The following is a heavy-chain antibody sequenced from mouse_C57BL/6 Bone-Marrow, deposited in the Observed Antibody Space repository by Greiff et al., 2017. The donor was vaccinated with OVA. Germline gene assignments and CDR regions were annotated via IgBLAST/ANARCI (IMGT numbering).Heavy chain of an antibody. V-gene: IGHV6-3*01. Sequence: EVQLVESGGGLVQPGGSMKLSCVASGFTFSNYWMNWVRQSPEKGLEWVAQIRLKSDNYATHYAESVKGRFTISRDDSKSSVYLQMNNLRAEDTGIYYCTEGFGSSYIYWYFDVWGTGTTVTVSS. CDR2: IRLKSDNYAT. D-gene: IGHD1-1*01. CDR3: TEGFGSSYIYWYFDV. CDR1: GFTFSNYW. J-gene: IGHJ1*03.